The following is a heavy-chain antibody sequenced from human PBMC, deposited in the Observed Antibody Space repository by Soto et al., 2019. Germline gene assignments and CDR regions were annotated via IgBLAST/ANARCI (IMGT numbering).Heavy chain of an antibody. CDR1: VGSFSGYY. J-gene: IGHJ5*02. Sequence: SEPLYLPCAVYVGSFSGYYWSWIRQPPGKGLEWIGEINHSGSTNYNPSLKSRVTISVDTSKNQFSLKLSSVTAADTAVYYCARAKYQLLYVSWGQGTLVTV. V-gene: IGHV4-34*01. CDR3: ARAKYQLLYVS. CDR2: INHSGST. D-gene: IGHD2-2*02.